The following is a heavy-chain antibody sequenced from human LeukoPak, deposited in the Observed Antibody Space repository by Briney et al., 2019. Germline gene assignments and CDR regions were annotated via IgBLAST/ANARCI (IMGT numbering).Heavy chain of an antibody. D-gene: IGHD2-2*01. CDR3: ASRPSLVVPAADDAFDI. CDR2: INHSGST. CDR1: GGPFSGYY. Sequence: PPETLSLTCAVYGGPFSGYYWSWIRQPPGKGLEWIGEINHSGSTNYNPSLKSRVTISVDTSKNQFSLKLSSVTAADTAVYYCASRPSLVVPAADDAFDIWGQGTMVTVSS. V-gene: IGHV4-34*01. J-gene: IGHJ3*02.